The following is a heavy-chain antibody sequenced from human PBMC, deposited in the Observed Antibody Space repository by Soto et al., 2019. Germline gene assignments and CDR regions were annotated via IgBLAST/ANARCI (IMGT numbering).Heavy chain of an antibody. J-gene: IGHJ5*02. D-gene: IGHD3-22*01. CDR3: ARLDYYDSSRFDP. CDR1: GYSFTSYW. CDR2: IDPSDSYT. V-gene: IGHV5-10-1*01. Sequence: GESLKISCKCSGYSFTSYWIIWVLQMPGKGLEWMGRIDPSDSYTNYSPSFQGHVTISADKSISTAYLQWSSLKASDTAMYYCARLDYYDSSRFDPWGQGTLVTVSS.